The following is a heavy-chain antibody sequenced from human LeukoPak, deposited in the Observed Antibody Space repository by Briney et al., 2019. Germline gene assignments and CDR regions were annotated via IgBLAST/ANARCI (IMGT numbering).Heavy chain of an antibody. CDR1: GYTLTELC. J-gene: IGHJ6*02. D-gene: IGHD3-10*01. V-gene: IGHV1-24*01. CDR3: ATDRGYYGSGSHYYYGMDV. Sequence: ASVKVSCKVSGYTLTELCVHWVRQAPGKGLEWMGGFDPEDGETIYAQKFQGRVTMTEDTSTDTAYMELSSLRSEDTAVYYCATDRGYYGSGSHYYYGMDVWGQGTTVTVSS. CDR2: FDPEDGET.